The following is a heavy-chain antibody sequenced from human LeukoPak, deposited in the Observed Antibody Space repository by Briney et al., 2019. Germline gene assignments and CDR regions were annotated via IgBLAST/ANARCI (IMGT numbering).Heavy chain of an antibody. V-gene: IGHV4-61*02. CDR2: IYTSGST. D-gene: IGHD3-22*01. CDR3: ARAPDPPDYYYDSSGYYFFDY. J-gene: IGHJ4*02. Sequence: SETLSLTCTVSSGSISSGSYYWSWIRQPAGKGLEWIGRIYTSGSTNYNPSLKSRVTISVDTSKNQFSLKLSSVTAADTAVYYCARAPDPPDYYYDSSGYYFFDYWGQGTLVTVSS. CDR1: SGSISSGSYY.